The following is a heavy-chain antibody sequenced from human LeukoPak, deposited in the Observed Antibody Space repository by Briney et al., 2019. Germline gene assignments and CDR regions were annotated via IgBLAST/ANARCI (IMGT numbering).Heavy chain of an antibody. CDR1: EFTFSAFG. V-gene: IGHV3-7*01. CDR2: INQDGSRK. D-gene: IGHD5-12*01. Sequence: TGGSLRLSWAALEFTFSAFGMSGVRQAPGKGLGWVANINQDGSRKHYVDSVKGRFTVPRDNAEKSLYLQTNSLRAEDTAIYYCARLWGDATIFDLWGQGTLVTVSS. CDR3: ARLWGDATIFDL. J-gene: IGHJ4*02.